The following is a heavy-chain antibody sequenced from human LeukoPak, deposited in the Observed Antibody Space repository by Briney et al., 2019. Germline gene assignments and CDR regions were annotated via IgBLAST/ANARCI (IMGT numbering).Heavy chain of an antibody. CDR2: INHSGST. V-gene: IGHV4-34*01. CDR3: ARGRCSGGSCYAENWFDP. Sequence: SETLSLTCAVYGGSFSGYYWSWIRQPPGKGLEWIGEINHSGSTNYNPSLKSRVTISVDTSKNQFSLKLSSVTAADTAVYYCARGRCSGGSCYAENWFDPWGQGTLVTVSS. D-gene: IGHD2-15*01. J-gene: IGHJ5*02. CDR1: GGSFSGYY.